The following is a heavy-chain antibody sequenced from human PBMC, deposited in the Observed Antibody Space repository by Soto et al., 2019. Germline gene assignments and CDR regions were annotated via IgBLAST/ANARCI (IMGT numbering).Heavy chain of an antibody. CDR3: ASVDTAALYNWFDP. CDR2: IIPIFGTA. CDR1: GGTFSSYA. V-gene: IGHV1-69*06. J-gene: IGHJ5*02. Sequence: SVKVSCKASGGTFSSYAISWVRQAPGQGLEWMGGIIPIFGTANYAQKFQGRVTITADKSTSTAYMELSSLRSEDTAVYYCASVDTAALYNWFDPWGQGTLVTVSS. D-gene: IGHD5-18*01.